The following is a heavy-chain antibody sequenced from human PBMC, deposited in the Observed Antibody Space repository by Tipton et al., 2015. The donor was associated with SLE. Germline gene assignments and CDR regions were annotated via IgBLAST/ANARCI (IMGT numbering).Heavy chain of an antibody. D-gene: IGHD3-22*01. Sequence: TLSLTCSVSGGSISGHFWRWIRQPPGRGLEWIGYLYFSGSTNYNSSLKSRATISVDTSQNQFSLKLTSVTAADTALYYCSRMAYYFDSRGYSYYFDYWGQGSLVTVSS. J-gene: IGHJ4*02. CDR1: GGSISGHF. CDR2: LYFSGST. V-gene: IGHV4-59*11. CDR3: SRMAYYFDSRGYSYYFDY.